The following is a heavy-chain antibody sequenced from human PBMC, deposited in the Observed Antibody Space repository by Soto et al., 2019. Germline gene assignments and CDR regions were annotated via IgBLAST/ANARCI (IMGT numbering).Heavy chain of an antibody. J-gene: IGHJ5*02. CDR3: ARGRPGTYDYSNYWFDP. CDR2: INPNSGGT. CDR1: GYTFTGYY. V-gene: IGHV1-2*04. D-gene: IGHD4-4*01. Sequence: ASVKVSCKASGYTFTGYYMHWVRQAPGQGLEWMGWINPNSGGTNYAQKFQGWVTMTRDTSISTAYMELSRLRSDDTAVYYCARGRPGTYDYSNYWFDPWGQGTLVTVSS.